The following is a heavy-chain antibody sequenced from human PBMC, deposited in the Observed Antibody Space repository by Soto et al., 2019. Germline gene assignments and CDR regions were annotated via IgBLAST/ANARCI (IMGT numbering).Heavy chain of an antibody. CDR3: ARAGVRGAVSDY. V-gene: IGHV1-2*04. Sequence: ASVKVSCKASGYAFTGYYMHWVRQAPGQGLEWMGWINPNSGGTNYAQKFQGWVTMTRDTSISTAYMELSRLRSDDTAVYYCARAGVRGAVSDYWGQGTLVTSPQ. CDR2: INPNSGGT. J-gene: IGHJ4*02. CDR1: GYAFTGYY. D-gene: IGHD3-10*01.